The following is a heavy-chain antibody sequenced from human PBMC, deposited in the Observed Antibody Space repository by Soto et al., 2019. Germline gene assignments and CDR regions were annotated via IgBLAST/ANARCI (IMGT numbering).Heavy chain of an antibody. Sequence: GGSLRLSCAASGFTFSSYCMHWVRQAPGKGLEWVAVISYDGSNKYYADSVKGRFTISRDNSKNTLYLQMNSLRAEDTAVYYCAKALLRYFDWDYYGMDGWGQGTTVTVSS. V-gene: IGHV3-30*18. J-gene: IGHJ6*02. CDR2: ISYDGSNK. CDR1: GFTFSSYC. D-gene: IGHD3-9*01. CDR3: AKALLRYFDWDYYGMDG.